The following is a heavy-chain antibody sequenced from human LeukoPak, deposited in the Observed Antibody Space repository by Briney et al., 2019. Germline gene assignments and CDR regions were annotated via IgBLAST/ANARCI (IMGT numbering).Heavy chain of an antibody. V-gene: IGHV1-69*05. Sequence: SVKVSCKASGGTFSSYAISWVRQAPGQGLEWIGGIIPIFGTANYAQKFQGRVTITTDESTSTAYMELSSLRSEDTAVYYCARDRYYDSSGIRVDWFDPWGQGTLVTASS. CDR2: IIPIFGTA. J-gene: IGHJ5*02. CDR3: ARDRYYDSSGIRVDWFDP. CDR1: GGTFSSYA. D-gene: IGHD3-22*01.